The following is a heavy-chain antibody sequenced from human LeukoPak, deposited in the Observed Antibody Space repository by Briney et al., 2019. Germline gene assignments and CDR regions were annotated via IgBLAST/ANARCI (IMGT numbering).Heavy chain of an antibody. CDR1: GDSVSSNSAA. V-gene: IGHV6-1*01. CDR3: ARDGIAAAGTFDY. Sequence: SQTLSLTCAVSGDSVSSNSAAWHWIRQSPSRGLEWLVRTYYRSKLYNDYAVSVKSRITINPDTSKNQFSLQLNSVTPEDTAVYYCARDGIAAAGTFDYWGQGTLVTVSS. J-gene: IGHJ4*02. D-gene: IGHD6-13*01. CDR2: TYYRSKLYN.